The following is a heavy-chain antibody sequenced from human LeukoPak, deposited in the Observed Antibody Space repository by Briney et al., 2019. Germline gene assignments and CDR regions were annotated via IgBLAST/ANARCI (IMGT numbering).Heavy chain of an antibody. CDR3: ARDFRAAMVSDWFDP. CDR1: GYTFTGYY. Sequence: ASVTVSCKASGYTFTGYYMHWVRQAPGQGLEWMGWINPNSGGTNYAQKFQGRVTMSRDTSISTAYMELSRLRSDDTAVYYCARDFRAAMVSDWFDPWGQGTLVTVSS. V-gene: IGHV1-2*02. CDR2: INPNSGGT. J-gene: IGHJ5*02. D-gene: IGHD5-18*01.